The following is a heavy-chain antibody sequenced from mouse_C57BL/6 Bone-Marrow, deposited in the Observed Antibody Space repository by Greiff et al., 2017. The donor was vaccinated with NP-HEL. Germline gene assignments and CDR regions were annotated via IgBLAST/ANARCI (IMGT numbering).Heavy chain of an antibody. CDR2: IDPSDSYT. CDR1: GYTFTSYW. Sequence: VQLQQPGAELVMPGASVKLSCKASGYTFTSYWMHWVKQRPGQGLEWIGEIDPSDSYTNYNQKFKGKATLTVDKSSSTAYKQLSSRTTEDSAVYYCSRRRSYSSYGYFDVWGTGTTVTVSS. V-gene: IGHV1-69*01. J-gene: IGHJ1*03. D-gene: IGHD2-12*01. CDR3: SRRRSYSSYGYFDV.